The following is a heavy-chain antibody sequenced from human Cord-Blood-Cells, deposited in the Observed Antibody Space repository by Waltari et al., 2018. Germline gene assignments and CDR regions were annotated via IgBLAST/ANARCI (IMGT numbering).Heavy chain of an antibody. J-gene: IGHJ6*02. Sequence: QVQLVQSGAEVKKPGASVKVACMASGYTFTSYGISWVRQAPGQGLEWMGWISAYNGNTNYAQKLQGRVTMTTDTSTSTAYMELRSLRSDDTAVYYCAREAEAYYDFWSGYYYYGMDVWDQGP. CDR3: AREAEAYYDFWSGYYYYGMDV. CDR1: GYTFTSYG. V-gene: IGHV1-18*01. CDR2: ISAYNGNT. D-gene: IGHD3-3*01.